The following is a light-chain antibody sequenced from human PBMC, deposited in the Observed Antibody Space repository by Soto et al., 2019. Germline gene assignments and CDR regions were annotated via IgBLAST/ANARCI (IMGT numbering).Light chain of an antibody. Sequence: EIVMTQSPATLSVSPGERATLSCRASQSVSNYLAWYQQKPGQAPRLLIYGASTRATGVPARFSGRGSGTEFTLRISSLQSEDFAVYYCQQYNTWPRTFGQGTKLEIK. CDR1: QSVSNY. J-gene: IGKJ2*01. CDR3: QQYNTWPRT. CDR2: GAS. V-gene: IGKV3-15*01.